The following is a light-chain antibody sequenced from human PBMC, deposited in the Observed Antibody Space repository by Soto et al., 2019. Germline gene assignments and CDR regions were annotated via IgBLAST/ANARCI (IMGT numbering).Light chain of an antibody. CDR3: QQRSNWPPLT. CDR2: DAS. CDR1: PSVGNF. V-gene: IGKV3-11*01. Sequence: EVVLTQSPAILSLSPGERATLSCRASPSVGNFLTWYQQKPGQAPRLLIYDASTRATGIPARFSGSGSGTDFTLTISSLEPEDFAVYYCQQRSNWPPLTFGGGTKVDIK. J-gene: IGKJ4*01.